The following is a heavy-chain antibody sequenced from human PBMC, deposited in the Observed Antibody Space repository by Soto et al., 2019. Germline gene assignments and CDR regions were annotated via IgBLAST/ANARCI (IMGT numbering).Heavy chain of an antibody. Sequence: QVHLVQSGTEVKKPGALVKVSCKASGYTFTNYAIHWVRQAPGQRLEWLGWINAANGNTKSSQQFQDRVTITRDTSATTAYMELSSLRSEDTAVYYCARGGNVVVVVADYGMDVWGQGTKVTVSS. D-gene: IGHD2-15*01. CDR2: INAANGNT. CDR3: ARGGNVVVVVADYGMDV. J-gene: IGHJ6*02. V-gene: IGHV1-3*01. CDR1: GYTFTNYA.